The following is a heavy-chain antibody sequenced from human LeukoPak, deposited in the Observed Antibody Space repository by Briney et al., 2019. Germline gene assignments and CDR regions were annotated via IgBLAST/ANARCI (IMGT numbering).Heavy chain of an antibody. J-gene: IGHJ6*03. CDR1: GFTFSSYA. Sequence: GGCLRLSCAASGFTFSSYAMHWVRQAPGKGLEWVAVISYDGSNKYYADSVKGRFTISRDNSKNTLYLQMNSPRAEDTAVYYCAKDKGSPENTFKGYMDVWGKGTTVTVSS. CDR2: ISYDGSNK. CDR3: AKDKGSPENTFKGYMDV. D-gene: IGHD2/OR15-2a*01. V-gene: IGHV3-30-3*01.